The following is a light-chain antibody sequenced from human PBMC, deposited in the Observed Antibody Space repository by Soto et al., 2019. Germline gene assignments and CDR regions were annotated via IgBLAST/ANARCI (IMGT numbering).Light chain of an antibody. J-gene: IGKJ1*01. CDR3: HQYHNFPRA. CDR1: QTISSW. Sequence: DIQMTQSPSTLSGSVGDRVTITCRASQTISSWLAWYQQKPGKAPKLLIYKASTLKSGVPSRFSGSGSGTEFTLTISSLQPDDFATYYCHQYHNFPRAFGQGTKVEI. CDR2: KAS. V-gene: IGKV1-5*03.